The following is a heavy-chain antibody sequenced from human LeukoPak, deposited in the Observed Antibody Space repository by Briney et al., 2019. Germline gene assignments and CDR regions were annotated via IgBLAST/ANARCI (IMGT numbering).Heavy chain of an antibody. CDR3: ARGTYYYDSSGYYGFDY. V-gene: IGHV4-34*01. D-gene: IGHD3-22*01. J-gene: IGHJ4*02. Sequence: SETLSLTCAVYGESFTDYYWSWIRQPPGKGLEWIGEINHSGTTNYNPSLKSRVTMSVDTSKNQFSLKLSSVTAADTAVYYCARGTYYYDSSGYYGFDYWGQGTLVTVSS. CDR2: INHSGTT. CDR1: GESFTDYY.